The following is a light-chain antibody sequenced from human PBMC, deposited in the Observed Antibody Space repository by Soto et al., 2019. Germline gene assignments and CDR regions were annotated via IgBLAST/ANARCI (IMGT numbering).Light chain of an antibody. CDR1: QSVSSSY. CDR2: GAS. V-gene: IGKV3-20*01. J-gene: IGKJ1*01. CDR3: QQYGSSRT. Sequence: EIVLTQSPGTLSLSPGERATLSCRASQSVSSSYLAWYQQKPGQAPRLLIYGASSKATGIPDRFSGSGSGTDFTLTISRLEPEDFAGYYCQQYGSSRTFGQGTKWIS.